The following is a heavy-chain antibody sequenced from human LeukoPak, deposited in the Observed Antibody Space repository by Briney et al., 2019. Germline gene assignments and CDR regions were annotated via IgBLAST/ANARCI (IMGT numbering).Heavy chain of an antibody. CDR1: GFTFRSFG. D-gene: IGHD6-13*01. Sequence: GGSLRLSCEAPGFTFRSFGFHWVRQAPGKGLEWVALMWFDGTKTYYADSVKGRFSVSRDNSKNTVYLQMHRPRVEDTAVYYCAGHGIAARTDAFDIWGQGTTVSVSS. CDR2: MWFDGTKT. J-gene: IGHJ3*02. CDR3: AGHGIAARTDAFDI. V-gene: IGHV3-33*03.